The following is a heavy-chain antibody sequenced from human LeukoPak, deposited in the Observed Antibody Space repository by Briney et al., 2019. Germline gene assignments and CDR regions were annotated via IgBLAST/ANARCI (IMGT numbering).Heavy chain of an antibody. J-gene: IGHJ3*02. CDR3: ARGNSSYDYAFDI. D-gene: IGHD5-12*01. CDR1: GGSSISYH. CDR2: IYSSGST. V-gene: IGHV4-59*01. Sequence: SEALSHTCTVAGGSSISYHWSWIRQPLAKKRQGIEFIYSSGSTNYHPSLKIRVTISLDTSKNQFYLRVSSVTSADTAVYYCARGNSSYDYAFDIWGQGTMVTVSS.